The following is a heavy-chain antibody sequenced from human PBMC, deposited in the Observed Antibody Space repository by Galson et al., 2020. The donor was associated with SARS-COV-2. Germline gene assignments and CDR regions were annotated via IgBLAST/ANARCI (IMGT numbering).Heavy chain of an antibody. CDR2: IYYSGST. Sequence: ASETLSLTCTVSGGSISSGGYYWSWIRQHPGKGLEWIGYIYYSGSTYYNPSLKSRVTISVDTSKNQFSLKLSSVTAADTAVYYCARDGYYYDSSGYYGDYGMDVWGQGTTVTVSS. CDR3: ARDGYYYDSSGYYGDYGMDV. CDR1: GGSISSGGYY. J-gene: IGHJ6*02. V-gene: IGHV4-31*03. D-gene: IGHD3-22*01.